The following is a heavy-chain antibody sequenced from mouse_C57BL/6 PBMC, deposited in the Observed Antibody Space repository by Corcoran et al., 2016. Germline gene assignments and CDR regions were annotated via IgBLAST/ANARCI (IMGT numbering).Heavy chain of an antibody. V-gene: IGHV9-3*01. J-gene: IGHJ3*01. CDR2: IKTYSGVP. Sequence: QIQLVQSGPELKKPGETVKISCKASGYTFTTYGMRWVKQAPGKGLKWMGWIKTYSGVPTYADDFKGRFAFSLETSASTAYLQINNLKNEETATYFCARDVTGPAWFAYWGQGTLVTVSA. CDR3: ARDVTGPAWFAY. D-gene: IGHD2-12*01. CDR1: GYTFTTYG.